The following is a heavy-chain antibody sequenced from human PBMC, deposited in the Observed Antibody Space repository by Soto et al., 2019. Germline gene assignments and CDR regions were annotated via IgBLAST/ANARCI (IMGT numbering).Heavy chain of an antibody. J-gene: IGHJ6*02. V-gene: IGHV4-34*01. D-gene: IGHD6-13*01. CDR1: GGSFSGYY. Sequence: SETLSLTCAVYGGSFSGYYWSWIRQPPGKGLEWIGEINHSGSTNYNPSLKSRVTISVDTSKNQFSLKLSSVTAADTAVYYCARDSFGSTPTMDVWGQGTTVTVSS. CDR3: ARDSFGSTPTMDV. CDR2: INHSGST.